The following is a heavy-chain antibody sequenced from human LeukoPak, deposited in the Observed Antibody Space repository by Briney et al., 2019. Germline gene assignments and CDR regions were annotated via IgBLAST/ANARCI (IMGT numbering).Heavy chain of an antibody. D-gene: IGHD2-15*01. CDR3: AKAPFCSGGSCYKTFDY. V-gene: IGHV1-2*02. CDR1: GYTFTGYC. CDR2: INPNSGGT. J-gene: IGHJ4*02. Sequence: ASVKVSCKASGYTFTGYCMHWVRQAPGQGLEWMGWINPNSGGTNYAQKFQGRVTMTRDTSISTAYMELSRLRSDDTAVYYCAKAPFCSGGSCYKTFDYWGQGTLVTVPS.